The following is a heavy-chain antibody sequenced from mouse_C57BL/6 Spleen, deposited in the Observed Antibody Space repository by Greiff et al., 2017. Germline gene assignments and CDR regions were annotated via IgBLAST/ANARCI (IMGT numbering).Heavy chain of an antibody. Sequence: QVQLQQSGAELVKPGASVKLSCKASGYTFTEYTIHWVKQRPGQGLEWIGWIYPGSGSTKYNEKFKDKATVTADKSSSTAYMALSLLTSEDAAVYFCARHEEGGYLHGCWGQGTTLTVSS. CDR3: ARHEEGGYLHGC. V-gene: IGHV1-62-2*01. J-gene: IGHJ2*01. CDR1: GYTFTEYT. D-gene: IGHD1-1*02. CDR2: IYPGSGST.